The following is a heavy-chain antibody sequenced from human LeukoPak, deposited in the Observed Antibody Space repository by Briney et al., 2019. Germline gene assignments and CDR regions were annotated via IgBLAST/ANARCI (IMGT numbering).Heavy chain of an antibody. J-gene: IGHJ6*03. CDR3: ARVKDPGGYYYYYYMDI. CDR2: IKQDGSEK. D-gene: IGHD3-16*01. Sequence: PGGSLRLSCAASGFTFSSYWMSWVRQAPGKGLEWVANIKQDGSEKYYVDSVKGRFTISRDNAKNSLYLQMNSLRAEDTAVYYCARVKDPGGYYYYYYMDIWGKGNTVTVSS. V-gene: IGHV3-7*01. CDR1: GFTFSSYW.